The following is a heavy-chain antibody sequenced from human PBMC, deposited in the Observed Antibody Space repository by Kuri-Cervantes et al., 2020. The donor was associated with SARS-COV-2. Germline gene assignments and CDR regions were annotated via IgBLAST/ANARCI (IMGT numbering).Heavy chain of an antibody. D-gene: IGHD1-26*01. CDR3: AREGAFDNYYYYYMDV. V-gene: IGHV3-30*04. CDR2: ISYDGSNK. Sequence: GESLKISCAASGFTFSSYAMHWVRQAPGKGLEWVAVISYDGSNKYYADSVKGRFTISRDNSKNTLYLQMNSLRAEGTAVYYCAREGAFDNYYYYYMDVWGKGTTVTVSS. J-gene: IGHJ6*03. CDR1: GFTFSSYA.